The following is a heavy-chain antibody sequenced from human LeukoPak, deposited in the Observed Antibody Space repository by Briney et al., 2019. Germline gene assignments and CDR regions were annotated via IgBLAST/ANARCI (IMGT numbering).Heavy chain of an antibody. V-gene: IGHV4-34*01. Sequence: SETLSLTCAVYGGSFSGYYWSWIRQPPGKGLEWIGEINHSGSTNYNPSLKSRVSISVDTSKNQFSLKLNSVTAADTAVYYCARDRTVVVAATPLGYWGQGTLVTVSS. J-gene: IGHJ4*02. CDR3: ARDRTVVVAATPLGY. CDR1: GGSFSGYY. CDR2: INHSGST. D-gene: IGHD2-15*01.